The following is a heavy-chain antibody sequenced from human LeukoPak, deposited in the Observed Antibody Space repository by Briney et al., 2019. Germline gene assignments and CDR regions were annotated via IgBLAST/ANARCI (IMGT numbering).Heavy chain of an antibody. CDR1: GGPISGCY. Sequence: SETQSLPCTVSGGPISGCYWSWIRRPPGKGLEWIAYMYNSGSTNYNPSLKSRVTISIDTSKLQFSLKLSSLTAADTAIYYCARGIESYGDYGYWGQGILVTVSS. CDR3: ARGIESYGDYGY. CDR2: MYNSGST. D-gene: IGHD4-17*01. J-gene: IGHJ4*02. V-gene: IGHV4-59*01.